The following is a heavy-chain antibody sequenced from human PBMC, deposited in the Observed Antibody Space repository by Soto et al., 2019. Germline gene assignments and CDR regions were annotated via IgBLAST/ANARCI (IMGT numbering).Heavy chain of an antibody. CDR1: GFTFSSYG. J-gene: IGHJ2*01. CDR2: IWYDGSNK. CDR3: ASGCSGGSCYSAVGWYFDL. V-gene: IGHV3-33*01. Sequence: QVQLVESGGGVVQPGRSLRLSCAASGFTFSSYGMHWVRQAPGKGLEWVAVIWYDGSNKYYADSVKGRFTISRDNSKNTLYLQMNSVRAEDTAVYYCASGCSGGSCYSAVGWYFDLWGRGTLVTVSS. D-gene: IGHD2-15*01.